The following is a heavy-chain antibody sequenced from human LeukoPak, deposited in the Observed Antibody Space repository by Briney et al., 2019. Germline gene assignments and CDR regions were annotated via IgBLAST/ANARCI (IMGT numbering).Heavy chain of an antibody. Sequence: SGTLSLTCTVSGASIIGPKWWNWVRQPPGKGLEWIGEIYHSGRTNFNPSLKSRVTISVDKSKNQFSLRLTSVTAADTAMHYCACNSAWYSGNWGQGTLVIVSS. J-gene: IGHJ4*02. CDR2: IYHSGRT. D-gene: IGHD2/OR15-2a*01. CDR1: GASIIGPKW. V-gene: IGHV4-4*02. CDR3: ACNSAWYSGN.